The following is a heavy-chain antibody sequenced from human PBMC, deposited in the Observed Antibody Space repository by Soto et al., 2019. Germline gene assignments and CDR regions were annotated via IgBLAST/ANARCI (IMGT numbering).Heavy chain of an antibody. CDR1: GFTFSSYE. D-gene: IGHD5-18*01. J-gene: IGHJ4*02. V-gene: IGHV3-48*03. CDR2: ISSSGSTI. Sequence: GGSLRLSCAASGFTFSSYEMNWVRQAPGKGLEWVSYISSSGSTIYYADSVKGRFTISRDNAKNSLYLQMNSLRAEDTAVYYCARAPSGYSYGLDYWGQGTLVTVSS. CDR3: ARAPSGYSYGLDY.